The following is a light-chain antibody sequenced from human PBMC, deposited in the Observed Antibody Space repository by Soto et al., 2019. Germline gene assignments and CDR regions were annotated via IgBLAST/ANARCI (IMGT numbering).Light chain of an antibody. V-gene: IGLV2-14*01. Sequence: QSVLTQPASVSGYPGQSITISCTGSSTDVGAYNYVSWYQQYPGQAPNLLIYEVSRRPSGFSHRFSGSKSVNTASLTISGLQAEDEAHYYCNSYTTMNTYVFGTGTKVTVL. CDR1: STDVGAYNY. CDR2: EVS. J-gene: IGLJ1*01. CDR3: NSYTTMNTYV.